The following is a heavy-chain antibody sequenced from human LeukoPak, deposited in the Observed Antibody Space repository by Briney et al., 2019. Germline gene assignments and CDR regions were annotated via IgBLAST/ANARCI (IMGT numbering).Heavy chain of an antibody. CDR1: GFTFSSYS. J-gene: IGHJ4*02. CDR3: ARDLSGSYPDFDY. Sequence: PGGSLRLSCAASGFTFSSYSMNWVRQAPGKGLEWVSSISSSSSYIYYADSVKGRFTISRDNAKNSLYLQMNSLRAEDTAVYYCARDLSGSYPDFDYWGQGTLVTVFS. V-gene: IGHV3-21*01. D-gene: IGHD3-10*01. CDR2: ISSSSSYI.